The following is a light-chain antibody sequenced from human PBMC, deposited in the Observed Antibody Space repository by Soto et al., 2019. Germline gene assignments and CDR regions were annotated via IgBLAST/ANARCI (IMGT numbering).Light chain of an antibody. CDR1: QSVSNN. V-gene: IGKV3-15*01. J-gene: IGKJ1*01. CDR3: HQYHNWHTWT. CDR2: GAS. Sequence: EVVLTQSPATLSVSPGERATLSCRASQSVSNNLAWYQQKFGQAPRLLVYGASIRATGIQARFSGSGSGTEFTLNISSLQSQDCAVYFCHQYHNWHTWTFAPGNQV.